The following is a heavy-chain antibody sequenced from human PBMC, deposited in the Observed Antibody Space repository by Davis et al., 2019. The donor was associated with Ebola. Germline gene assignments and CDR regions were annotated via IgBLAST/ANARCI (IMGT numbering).Heavy chain of an antibody. CDR3: ARGLSIGYCSSTSCYSWFDP. CDR2: INPNSGGT. V-gene: IGHV1-2*04. Sequence: ASVKVSCKASGYTFTSYYMHWVRQAPGQGLEWMGWINPNSGGTNYAQKFQGWVTMTRDTSISTAYMELSRLRSDDTAVYYCARGLSIGYCSSTSCYSWFDPWGQGTLVTVSS. J-gene: IGHJ5*02. CDR1: GYTFTSYY. D-gene: IGHD2-2*01.